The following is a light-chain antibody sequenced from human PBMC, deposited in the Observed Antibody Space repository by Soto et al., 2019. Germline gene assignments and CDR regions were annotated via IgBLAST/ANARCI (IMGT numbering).Light chain of an antibody. CDR3: QQCDSYSPWA. V-gene: IGKV1-39*01. J-gene: IGKJ1*01. Sequence: DIQMTQSPSSLSASVVDRVTITCLASQRISSLLNWYQQKPGEAPKLLIYATSNLQSGVPFRFSGGGSGTDYTLTIGSLQPEDFATYYCQQCDSYSPWAFGQGTKVDIK. CDR2: ATS. CDR1: QRISSL.